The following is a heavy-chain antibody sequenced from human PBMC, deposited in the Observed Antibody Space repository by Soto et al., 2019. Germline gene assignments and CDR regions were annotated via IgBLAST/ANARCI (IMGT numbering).Heavy chain of an antibody. Sequence: GGSLRLSCAASGLIFSNYKMHWVRQAPGKGLVWVSRISTDGSITDYADSVKGRFTVSRDNAKNTLYLQMNSLRVDDTAVYYCARDPNGLHEWGQGTLVIVSS. J-gene: IGHJ4*02. CDR2: ISTDGSIT. CDR3: ARDPNGLHE. CDR1: GLIFSNYK. D-gene: IGHD2-8*01. V-gene: IGHV3-74*01.